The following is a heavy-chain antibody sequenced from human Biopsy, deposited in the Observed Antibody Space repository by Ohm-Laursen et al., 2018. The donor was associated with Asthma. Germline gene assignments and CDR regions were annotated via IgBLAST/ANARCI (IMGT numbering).Heavy chain of an antibody. CDR2: ISVYNGNT. D-gene: IGHD3-10*01. CDR1: GYTFNSAG. CDR3: ARAVDYSHYYGIDV. V-gene: IGHV1-18*01. J-gene: IGHJ6*02. Sequence: GASVKVSCKASGYTFNSAGINWVRQAPGQGLEWMGWISVYNGNTKVAQKLQDRVTMITDTSTSTAYMEFRSLRSDDTAVYFCARAVDYSHYYGIDVWGQGTTVTVS.